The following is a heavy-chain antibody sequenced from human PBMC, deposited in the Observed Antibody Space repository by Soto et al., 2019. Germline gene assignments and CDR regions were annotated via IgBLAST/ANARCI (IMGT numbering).Heavy chain of an antibody. J-gene: IGHJ4*02. Sequence: QVQLVESGGGVVQPGRSLRLSCAASGFTFSSYGMHWVRQAPGKGLEWVAVIWYDGSNKYYADSVKGPFTISRDNSKNTLYLQMNSLRAEDTAVYYCARNYGSGSYSVVDYWGQGTLVTVSS. CDR3: ARNYGSGSYSVVDY. CDR1: GFTFSSYG. D-gene: IGHD3-10*01. V-gene: IGHV3-33*01. CDR2: IWYDGSNK.